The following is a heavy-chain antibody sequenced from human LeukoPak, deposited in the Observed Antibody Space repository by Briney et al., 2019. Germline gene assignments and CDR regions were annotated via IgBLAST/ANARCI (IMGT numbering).Heavy chain of an antibody. D-gene: IGHD2-2*01. CDR1: GFTFDDYG. CDR2: INWNGGST. J-gene: IGHJ5*02. V-gene: IGHV3-20*04. CDR3: AKAEVRYCSSTSCSGDWFDP. Sequence: PGGSLRLSCAAPGFTFDDYGMSWVRQAPGKGLEWVSGINWNGGSTGYADSVKGRFTISRDNAKNSLYLQMNSLRAEDTAVYYCAKAEVRYCSSTSCSGDWFDPWGQGTLVTVSS.